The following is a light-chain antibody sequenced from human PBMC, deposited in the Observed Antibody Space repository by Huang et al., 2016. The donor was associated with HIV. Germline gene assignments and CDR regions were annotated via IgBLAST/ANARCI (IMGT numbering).Light chain of an antibody. Sequence: EVMMTQSPATLSVSPGERTNISCRASQTINNNLAWFQQKPGQSPSPLIDGASARAAGIQARFSGSGSGTEFTLTISSAQSEDFTLYYCQQYSIWPYTFGQGTKLEMK. CDR3: QQYSIWPYT. CDR1: QTINNN. V-gene: IGKV3-15*01. J-gene: IGKJ2*01. CDR2: GAS.